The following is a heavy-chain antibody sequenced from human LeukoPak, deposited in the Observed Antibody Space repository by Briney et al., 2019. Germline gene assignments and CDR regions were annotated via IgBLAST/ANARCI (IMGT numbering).Heavy chain of an antibody. J-gene: IGHJ5*02. V-gene: IGHV3-48*04. CDR3: ARDLGCTSCYYNWFDP. CDR1: GFTFSSYS. D-gene: IGHD2-2*01. Sequence: GGSLRLSCAASGFTFSSYSMNWVRQAPGKGLEWVSYISSSSSTIYYADSVKGRFTISRDNAKNSLYLQMNSLRAEDTAVYYCARDLGCTSCYYNWFDPWGQGTLVTVSS. CDR2: ISSSSSTI.